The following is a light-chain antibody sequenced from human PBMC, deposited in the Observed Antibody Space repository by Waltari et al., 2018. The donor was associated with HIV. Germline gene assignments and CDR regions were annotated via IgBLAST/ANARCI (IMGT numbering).Light chain of an antibody. CDR3: QQYDDLPRT. V-gene: IGKV1-16*01. CDR1: RAIGRS. Sequence: IQMSQSAASSSAALGDRVTITCRSSRAIGRSLAWFQQKPGQSPMVLIYATSILHTGVPARFNGSRSGTEFALTIANLEAADFGTYYCQQYDDLPRTFGGGT. J-gene: IGKJ4*01. CDR2: ATS.